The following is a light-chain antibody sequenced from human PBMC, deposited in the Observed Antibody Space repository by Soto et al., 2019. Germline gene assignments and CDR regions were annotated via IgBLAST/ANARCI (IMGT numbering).Light chain of an antibody. Sequence: AILMTQSPSSLSASVGDRVTITCRASQSIGNDLAWYQQRPGKAPKLLIYAASSLHSGVPSRFRGSGSGTDFTLTISSLQPGDFATYYCLQDYNFPLSFGGGTKVEIK. CDR2: AAS. V-gene: IGKV1-6*01. CDR3: LQDYNFPLS. J-gene: IGKJ4*01. CDR1: QSIGND.